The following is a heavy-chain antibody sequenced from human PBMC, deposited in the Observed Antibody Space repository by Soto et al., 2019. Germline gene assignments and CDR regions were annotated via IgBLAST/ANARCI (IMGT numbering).Heavy chain of an antibody. J-gene: IGHJ4*02. CDR1: EFSLSTYGVG. V-gene: IGHV2-5*02. CDR2: IYWDDDT. CDR3: AHRPGFSMVFDY. Sequence: CPTLVNPTQTLTLTCNFSEFSLSTYGVGVDWIRQPPGKALEWLALIYWDDDTRFTPSLNSTLAINKDTTKSQVVLTMTHMDHVDTATYYCAHRPGFSMVFDYWGPGSLVTVSS. D-gene: IGHD3-10*01.